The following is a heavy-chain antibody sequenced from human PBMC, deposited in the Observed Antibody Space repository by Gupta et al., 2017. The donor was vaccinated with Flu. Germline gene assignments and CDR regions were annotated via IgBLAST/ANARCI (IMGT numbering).Heavy chain of an antibody. CDR2: IYYSGST. CDR3: ARTKRGTHDYGDYGGPVQLTFWFDP. Sequence: QVQLQESGPGLVKPSETLSLTCTVSGGSISSYYWSWIRQPPGKGLQWVGYIYYSGSTNYNPSLKSRVTISVDTSKNQFSLKLSSVTAADTAVYYCARTKRGTHDYGDYGGPVQLTFWFDPWGQGTLVTVSS. J-gene: IGHJ5*02. D-gene: IGHD4-17*01. CDR1: GGSISSYY. V-gene: IGHV4-59*08.